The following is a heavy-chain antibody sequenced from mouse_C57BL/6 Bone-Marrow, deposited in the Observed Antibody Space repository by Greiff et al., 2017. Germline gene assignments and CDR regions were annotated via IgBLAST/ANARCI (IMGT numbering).Heavy chain of an antibody. Sequence: DVKLVESGGGLVKPGGSLKLSCAASGFTFSSYAMSWVRQTPEKRLEWVATISDGGSYTYYPDNVKGRFTISRDNAKNNLYLQMSHLKSEDTAMYYCARDGNWEGLHYYAMDYWGQGTSVTVSS. CDR2: ISDGGSYT. V-gene: IGHV5-4*01. CDR3: ARDGNWEGLHYYAMDY. D-gene: IGHD4-1*01. J-gene: IGHJ4*01. CDR1: GFTFSSYA.